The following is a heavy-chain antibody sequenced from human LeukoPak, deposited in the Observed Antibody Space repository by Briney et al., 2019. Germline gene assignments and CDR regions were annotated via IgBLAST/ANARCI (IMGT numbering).Heavy chain of an antibody. J-gene: IGHJ4*02. Sequence: ASVKVSCKASGYTFTGYYMHWVRQAPGQGLEWMGWINPNSGGTNYAQKFQGRVTMTRDTSISTAYTELSRLRSDDTAVYYCAREKRVVVPAAMDNWGQGTLVTVSS. CDR2: INPNSGGT. CDR1: GYTFTGYY. V-gene: IGHV1-2*02. D-gene: IGHD2-2*01. CDR3: AREKRVVVPAAMDN.